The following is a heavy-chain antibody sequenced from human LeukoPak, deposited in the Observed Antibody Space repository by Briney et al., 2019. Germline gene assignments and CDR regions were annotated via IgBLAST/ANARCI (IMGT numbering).Heavy chain of an antibody. J-gene: IGHJ6*02. V-gene: IGHV3-66*01. CDR1: GFIVSRNY. Sequence: GGSPRLSCAASGFIVSRNYMSWVRQAPGKGLEWVSVIYSDSFTYYADSVKGRFTISRDNSRNTLYLQIDSLRAEDTAVYYCARWLQAGSTYYYYGMDVWGQGTTVTVSS. D-gene: IGHD5-24*01. CDR2: IYSDSFT. CDR3: ARWLQAGSTYYYYGMDV.